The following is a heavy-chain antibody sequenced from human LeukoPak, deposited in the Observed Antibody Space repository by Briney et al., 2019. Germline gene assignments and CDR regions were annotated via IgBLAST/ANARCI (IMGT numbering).Heavy chain of an antibody. Sequence: SETLSLTCTVSGASISSYYWIWIRQPPGKGLEWIGYIYYSGSTNYNPSLKSRVTISVDPSKNQFSLRLSSVTAADTAVYYCARQRYYYESSGYYYQPWGQGTLVTVSS. CDR3: ARQRYYYESSGYYYQP. V-gene: IGHV4-59*01. CDR2: IYYSGST. CDR1: GASISSYY. J-gene: IGHJ5*02. D-gene: IGHD3-22*01.